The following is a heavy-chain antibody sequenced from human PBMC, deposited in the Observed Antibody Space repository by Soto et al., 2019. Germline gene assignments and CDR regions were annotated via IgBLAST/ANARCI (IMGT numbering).Heavy chain of an antibody. CDR1: GYTFSSYD. CDR2: VHPNNGDT. Sequence: QVQLVQSGAELKKPGASVKVSCKASGYTFSSYDMNWVRQATGQGPEWIGWVHPNNGDTGYALKFQGRVTIPTDISTTTAYMELTRLRSEDTAIYDCAKVSRKGSAVDFDYCGQGTRITVSS. J-gene: IGHJ4*02. V-gene: IGHV1-8*01. D-gene: IGHD2-15*01. CDR3: AKVSRKGSAVDFDY.